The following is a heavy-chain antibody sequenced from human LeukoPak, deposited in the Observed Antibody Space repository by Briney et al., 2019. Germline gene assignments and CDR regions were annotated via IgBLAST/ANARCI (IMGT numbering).Heavy chain of an antibody. CDR3: ARGGTSNTDAFDI. CDR2: IIPIFGTA. CDR1: GGTFSSYA. J-gene: IGHJ3*02. Sequence: SVKVSCKASGGTFSSYAISWVRQAPGQGLEWMGGIIPIFGTANYAQKFQGRVTITTDESTSTAYLELSSLRSEDTAVYYCARGGTSNTDAFDIWGQGTMVTVSS. D-gene: IGHD2-15*01. V-gene: IGHV1-69*05.